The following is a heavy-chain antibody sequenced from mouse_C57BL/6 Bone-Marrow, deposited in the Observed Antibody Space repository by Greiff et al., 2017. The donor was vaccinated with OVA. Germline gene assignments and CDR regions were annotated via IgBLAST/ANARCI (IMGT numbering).Heavy chain of an antibody. D-gene: IGHD1-1*01. CDR1: GYTFTSYW. V-gene: IGHV1-64*01. CDR2: IHPNSGST. Sequence: QVQLQQPGAELVKPGASVKLSCKASGYTFTSYWMHWVKQRPGQGLEWIGMIHPNSGSTNYNEKFKSKATLTVDKSSSTAYMQLSSLTSEDSAVYYCARTGNGSSSFYWYFDVWGTGTTVTVSS. CDR3: ARTGNGSSSFYWYFDV. J-gene: IGHJ1*03.